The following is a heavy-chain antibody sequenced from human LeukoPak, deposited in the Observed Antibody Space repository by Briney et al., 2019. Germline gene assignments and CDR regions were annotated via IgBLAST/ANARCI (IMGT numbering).Heavy chain of an antibody. D-gene: IGHD4-17*01. Sequence: PGGSLRLSCAASGFTFSSYAMSWVRQAPGKGLEWVATIKQHGSESYYVDSVEGRFTMSRDNANSILFLQMNSLRVEDTAIYYCARLGYGVNTYAGLDYWGQGTLVTVSS. J-gene: IGHJ4*02. V-gene: IGHV3-7*01. CDR3: ARLGYGVNTYAGLDY. CDR1: GFTFSSYA. CDR2: IKQHGSES.